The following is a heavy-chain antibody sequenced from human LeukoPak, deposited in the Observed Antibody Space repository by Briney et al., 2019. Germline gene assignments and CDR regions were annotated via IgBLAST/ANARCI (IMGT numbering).Heavy chain of an antibody. D-gene: IGHD5-18*01. J-gene: IGHJ4*02. CDR2: IYYSGST. V-gene: IGHV4-39*01. CDR3: ALGPPLDTAMVILFDY. Sequence: SETLSLTCTVSGGSISSSSNYWGWIRQPPGKGLEWIGSIYYSGSTYYNPSLKSRVTISVDTSKNQFSLKLSSVTAADTAVYYCALGPPLDTAMVILFDYWGQGTLVTVSS. CDR1: GGSISSSSNY.